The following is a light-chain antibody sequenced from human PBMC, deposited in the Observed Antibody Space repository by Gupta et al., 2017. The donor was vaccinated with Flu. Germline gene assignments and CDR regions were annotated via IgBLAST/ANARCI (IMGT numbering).Light chain of an antibody. J-gene: IGKJ2*01. CDR2: DAS. CDR3: QQRSDWPPYT. Sequence: EIVLTQSPATLSLSPGERATLSCRASQTIGTYLAWYQQKPGQSPRLLIYDASNRATGIPARFSGSGSGTDFTLTISSLEPEDFAVYYCQQRSDWPPYTFGPGTKLEIK. V-gene: IGKV3-11*01. CDR1: QTIGTY.